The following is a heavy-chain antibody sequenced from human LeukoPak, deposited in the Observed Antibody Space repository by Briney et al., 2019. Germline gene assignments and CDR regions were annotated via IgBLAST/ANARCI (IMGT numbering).Heavy chain of an antibody. J-gene: IGHJ6*02. Sequence: PGGSLRLSCAASGFIFSSYWMTWVRQAPVKGLEWVASINHDESEKYYVDSVKGRFTISRDNAKNSVYLQMDGLRAEDTAGYYCARSWLIVGATPPTDVWGQGTTVLVSS. CDR3: ARSWLIVGATPPTDV. CDR1: GFIFSSYW. V-gene: IGHV3-7*01. D-gene: IGHD1-26*01. CDR2: INHDESEK.